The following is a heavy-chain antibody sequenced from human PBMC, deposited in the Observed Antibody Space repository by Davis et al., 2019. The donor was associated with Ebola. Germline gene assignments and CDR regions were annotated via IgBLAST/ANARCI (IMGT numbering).Heavy chain of an antibody. CDR2: IYPGDSDT. CDR3: ARLRWFRELPIDY. J-gene: IGHJ4*02. CDR1: GYSFTTYW. Sequence: KVSCKASGYSFTTYWIGWVRQMPGKGLEWMGIIYPGDSDTRYSPSFQGQVTISADKSISTAYLQWSSLKASDTAMYYCARLRWFRELPIDYWGQGTLVTVSS. V-gene: IGHV5-51*01. D-gene: IGHD3-10*01.